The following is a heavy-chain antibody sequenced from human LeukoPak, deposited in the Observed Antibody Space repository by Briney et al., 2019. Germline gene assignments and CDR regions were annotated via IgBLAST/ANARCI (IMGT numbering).Heavy chain of an antibody. J-gene: IGHJ4*02. CDR3: ARSTGPVDY. CDR1: GDSVSSNSAA. CDR2: TYYRSKWST. D-gene: IGHD1-1*01. Sequence: KTSQTLSLTCAISGDSVSSNSAAWNWIRQSPSRGLEWLGRTYYRSKWSTYYAVSVKSRISINRDTSKNQIFLQLNSVTPEDTAVYYCARSTGPVDYWGQGTLVTVSS. V-gene: IGHV6-1*01.